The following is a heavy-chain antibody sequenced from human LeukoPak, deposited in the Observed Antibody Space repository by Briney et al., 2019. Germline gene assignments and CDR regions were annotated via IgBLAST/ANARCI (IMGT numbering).Heavy chain of an antibody. CDR1: GFTFSSYA. Sequence: GGSLRLSCAGSGFTFSSYAMSWVRQAAGKGLEWVATISGSGGAGTYYADSVKGRFTVSRDNSRNTLYLPMNSLRAEDTAVYYCVKDRGGSPFYGMDVWGQGTTVTVSS. D-gene: IGHD1-26*01. CDR3: VKDRGGSPFYGMDV. V-gene: IGHV3-23*01. CDR2: ISGSGGAGT. J-gene: IGHJ6*02.